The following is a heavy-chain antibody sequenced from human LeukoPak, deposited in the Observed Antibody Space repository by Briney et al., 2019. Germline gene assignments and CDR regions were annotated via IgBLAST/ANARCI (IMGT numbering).Heavy chain of an antibody. Sequence: GGSLRLSCAASGFTFSTYGMHWVRQAPGKGLEWVAFIRYDGNDKYYAKTVKGRFTISRDTSRNTVSLQMNSLRLEDTAIYYCAKPLMRDRWFGESWGQGTLVTVSS. V-gene: IGHV3-30*02. D-gene: IGHD3-10*01. CDR3: AKPLMRDRWFGES. CDR1: GFTFSTYG. CDR2: IRYDGNDK. J-gene: IGHJ5*02.